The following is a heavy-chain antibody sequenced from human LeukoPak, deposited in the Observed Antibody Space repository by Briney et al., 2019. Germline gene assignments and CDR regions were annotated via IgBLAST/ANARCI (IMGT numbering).Heavy chain of an antibody. Sequence: SETPSLTCTVSGGSISNYHWSWIRQPPGKGLEWIGYIYYSGDTNYNPSVKSRVTMSVDTSKNQFSLKLTSVTAADTAVYYCARGTVTTQYFDYWGQGTLVTVSS. CDR2: IYYSGDT. CDR3: ARGTVTTQYFDY. J-gene: IGHJ4*02. CDR1: GGSISNYH. D-gene: IGHD4-11*01. V-gene: IGHV4-59*01.